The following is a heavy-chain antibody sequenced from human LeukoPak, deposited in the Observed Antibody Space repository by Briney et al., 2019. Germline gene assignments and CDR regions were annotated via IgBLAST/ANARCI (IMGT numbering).Heavy chain of an antibody. V-gene: IGHV3-48*02. J-gene: IGHJ1*01. CDR1: GFTFSSYS. CDR3: ARDTYRSYSEYFQH. CDR2: ISSSSSTI. Sequence: GGSLRLSCAASGFTFSSYSMNWVRQAPGKGLEWVSYISSSSSTIYYADSVKGRFTISRDNAKNSLYLQMNSLRDEGTAVYYCARDTYRSYSEYFQHWGQGTLVTVSS. D-gene: IGHD3-22*01.